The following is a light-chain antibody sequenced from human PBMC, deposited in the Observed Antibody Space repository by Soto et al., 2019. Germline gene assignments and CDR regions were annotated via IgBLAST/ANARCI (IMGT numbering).Light chain of an antibody. CDR1: QTINSW. J-gene: IGKJ1*01. V-gene: IGKV1-5*01. CDR2: DAS. CDR3: QQYHSYWT. Sequence: GATGPITCRASQTINSWLAWYQQKPGKAPKVLIFDASSLKTGVPSRFSGSGSGTEFTLTISSLQTDDFSTYYCQQYHSYWTFGQGTKVDIK.